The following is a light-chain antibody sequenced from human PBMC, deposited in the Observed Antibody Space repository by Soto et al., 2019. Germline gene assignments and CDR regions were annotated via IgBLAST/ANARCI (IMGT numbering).Light chain of an antibody. J-gene: IGKJ1*01. CDR3: QQYKNFWT. Sequence: DIQMTQSPSTLSASAGDRVTITCRASQSISRWLAWYQQKPGKAPKLLIYDAATLEGGVPSRFSGSGSGTEFTLTISSLHPDDFATYYCQQYKNFWTFGQGTRVEVK. CDR1: QSISRW. CDR2: DAA. V-gene: IGKV1-5*03.